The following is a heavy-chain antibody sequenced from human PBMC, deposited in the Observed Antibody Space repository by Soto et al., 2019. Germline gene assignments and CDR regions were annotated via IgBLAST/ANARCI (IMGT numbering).Heavy chain of an antibody. J-gene: IGHJ6*02. D-gene: IGHD2-15*01. CDR2: ISYDGSNK. Sequence: GSLSLSCAASGFTFSSYAMHWVRQAPGKGLEWVAVISYDGSNKYYADSVKGRFTISRDNSKNTLYLQMNSLRAEDTAVYYCARDGSVGDYGYYGMDVWGQGTTVTVSS. CDR3: ARDGSVGDYGYYGMDV. V-gene: IGHV3-30-3*01. CDR1: GFTFSSYA.